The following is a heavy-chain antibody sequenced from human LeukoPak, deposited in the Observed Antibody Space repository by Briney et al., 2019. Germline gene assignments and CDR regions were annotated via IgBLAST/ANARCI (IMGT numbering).Heavy chain of an antibody. CDR3: AKVIVSVSANGASDY. CDR2: IRYDGNDK. Sequence: GGSLRLSCAASGFTFSNYGFHWVRQAPGKGLEWVAFIRYDGNDKYYADSVKGRFTISRDNSKNTVYLQMNSLRGDDTSIYYCAKVIVSVSANGASDYWGQGTLVTVSS. V-gene: IGHV3-30*02. D-gene: IGHD5/OR15-5a*01. CDR1: GFTFSNYG. J-gene: IGHJ4*02.